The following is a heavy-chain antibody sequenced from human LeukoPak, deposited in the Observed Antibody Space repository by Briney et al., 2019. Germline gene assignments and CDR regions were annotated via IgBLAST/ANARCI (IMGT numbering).Heavy chain of an antibody. J-gene: IGHJ6*02. D-gene: IGHD5-18*01. Sequence: AASVRVSCKASGGTFINYPISWVRQAPGQGLEWMGGITPLFGRPNYAQKFQGRVTINADESTSTAYMELSSLRSEDTAIYYCARGRPPVDTAMDYYYYGMDVWGQGTTVTVSS. V-gene: IGHV1-69*13. CDR3: ARGRPPVDTAMDYYYYGMDV. CDR2: ITPLFGRP. CDR1: GGTFINYP.